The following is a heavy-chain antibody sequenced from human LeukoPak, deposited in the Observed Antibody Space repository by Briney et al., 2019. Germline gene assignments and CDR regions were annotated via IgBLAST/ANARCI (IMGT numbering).Heavy chain of an antibody. CDR2: IYTSGST. CDR1: GGSISSHF. D-gene: IGHD6-19*01. Sequence: SETLSLTCTVSGGSISSHFWTWIRQPAGKGLEWIGRIYTSGSTNYNPSLKSRVTISVDTSKNQFPLKLSSVTAADTAVYYCARESSEAVAGEIDYWGQGTLVTVSS. V-gene: IGHV4-4*07. CDR3: ARESSEAVAGEIDY. J-gene: IGHJ4*02.